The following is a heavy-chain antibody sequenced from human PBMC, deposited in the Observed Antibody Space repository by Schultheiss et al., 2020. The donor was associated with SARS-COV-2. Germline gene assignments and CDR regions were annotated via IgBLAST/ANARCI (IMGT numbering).Heavy chain of an antibody. CDR1: GFTVSSNY. D-gene: IGHD2-15*01. CDR3: ARDGPPPVVGLLDY. Sequence: GGSLRLSCAASGFTVSSNYMSWVRQAPGKGLEWVSSISSSSSYIYYADSVKGRFTISRDNAKNSLYLQMNSLRAEDTAVYYCARDGPPPVVGLLDYWGQGTLVTVSS. V-gene: IGHV3-21*04. CDR2: ISSSSSYI. J-gene: IGHJ4*02.